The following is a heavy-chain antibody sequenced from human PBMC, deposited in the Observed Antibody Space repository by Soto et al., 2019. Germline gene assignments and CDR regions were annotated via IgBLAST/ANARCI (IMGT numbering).Heavy chain of an antibody. J-gene: IGHJ4*02. CDR3: ARVGGGSGNFDY. CDR2: INGDGSFT. V-gene: IGHV3-74*01. CDR1: GFTFSNYW. Sequence: GSLRLSCGASGFTFSNYWMHWVRQAPGEGLVWVSRINGDGSFTRFADSVKGRFTISRDNAKNTLYLQMNSLRVDDTAVYYCARVGGGSGNFDYWGQGTLVTVSS. D-gene: IGHD3-10*01.